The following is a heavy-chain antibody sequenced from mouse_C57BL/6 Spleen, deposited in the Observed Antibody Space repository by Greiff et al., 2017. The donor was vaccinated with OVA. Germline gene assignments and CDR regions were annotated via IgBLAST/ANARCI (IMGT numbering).Heavy chain of an antibody. CDR2: ISDGGSYT. J-gene: IGHJ2*01. D-gene: IGHD1-1*01. Sequence: EVMLVESGGGLVKPGGSLKLSCAASGFTFSSYAMSWVRQTPEKRLEWVATISDGGSYTYYPDNVKGRFTISRDNAKNNLYLQMSHLKSEDTAMYYCARGEVTTVVATGGYFDYWGQGTTLTVSS. V-gene: IGHV5-4*03. CDR3: ARGEVTTVVATGGYFDY. CDR1: GFTFSSYA.